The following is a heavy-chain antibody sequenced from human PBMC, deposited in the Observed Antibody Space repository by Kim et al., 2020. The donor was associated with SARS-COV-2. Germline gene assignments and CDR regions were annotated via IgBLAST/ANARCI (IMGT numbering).Heavy chain of an antibody. Sequence: SETLSLTCNVSGGSISSGGDYWSWIRQHPGKGLEWIGYISYSGSTYYNPSLKSRVIISVETSKNQFSLKLSSVTAADTAVYYCARYDSSGYYVTDDWGQGTLVTVSS. V-gene: IGHV4-31*03. D-gene: IGHD3-22*01. J-gene: IGHJ4*02. CDR2: ISYSGST. CDR3: ARYDSSGYYVTDD. CDR1: GGSISSGGDY.